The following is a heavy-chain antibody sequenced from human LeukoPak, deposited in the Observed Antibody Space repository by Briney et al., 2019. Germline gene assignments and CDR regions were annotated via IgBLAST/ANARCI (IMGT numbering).Heavy chain of an antibody. D-gene: IGHD5-24*01. CDR3: ARHPAREGFDY. CDR1: GGSISSYY. Sequence: SETLSLTCTVSGGSISSYYWSWIRQPPGKGLEWIGYIYYSGSTNYNPSLKSRVTISVDTSKNQFSLELSSVTAADTAVYYCARHPAREGFDYWGQGTLVTVSS. CDR2: IYYSGST. V-gene: IGHV4-59*08. J-gene: IGHJ4*02.